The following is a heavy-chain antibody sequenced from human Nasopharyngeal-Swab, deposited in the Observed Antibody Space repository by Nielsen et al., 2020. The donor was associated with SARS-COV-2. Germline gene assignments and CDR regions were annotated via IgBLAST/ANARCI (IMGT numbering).Heavy chain of an antibody. V-gene: IGHV3-15*01. CDR1: GFTSSNAW. D-gene: IGHD2-21*01. CDR3: TTISLWYMDV. J-gene: IGHJ6*03. CDR2: IKSKTDGGTT. Sequence: GESLKISCAASGFTSSNAWMSWVRQAPGKGLEWVGRIKSKTDGGTTDYAAPVKGRFTISRDDSKNTLYLQMNSLKTEDTAVYYCTTISLWYMDVWGKGTTVTVSS.